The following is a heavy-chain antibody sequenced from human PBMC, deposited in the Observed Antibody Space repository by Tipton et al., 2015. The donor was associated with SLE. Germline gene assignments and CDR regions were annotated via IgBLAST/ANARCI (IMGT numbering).Heavy chain of an antibody. V-gene: IGHV1-69*05. D-gene: IGHD2-15*01. CDR3: ARRIPGHYFDY. CDR1: GDTLSNYA. CDR2: IIPVFGTT. J-gene: IGHJ4*02. Sequence: QSGAEVKPPGSSVKVSCKASGDTLSNYAINWVRQAPGQGLEWMGGIIPVFGTTHYAQNFLGRVTITTDESTNTAYMELSSLRSEDTAVYYCARRIPGHYFDYWGQGTLVTVSS.